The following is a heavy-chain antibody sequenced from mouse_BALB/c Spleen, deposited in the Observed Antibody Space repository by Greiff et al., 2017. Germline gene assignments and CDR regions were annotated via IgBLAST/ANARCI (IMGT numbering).Heavy chain of an antibody. D-gene: IGHD2-14*01. V-gene: IGHV1-9*01. CDR2: ILPGSGST. CDR1: GYTFSSYW. J-gene: IGHJ4*01. Sequence: VQLQQSGAELMKPGASVKISCKATGYTFSSYWIEWVKQRPGHGLEWIGEILPGSGSTNYNEKFKGKATFTADTSSNTAYMQLSSLTSEDSAVYYCARDYRYDGGYAMDYWGQGTSVTVSS. CDR3: ARDYRYDGGYAMDY.